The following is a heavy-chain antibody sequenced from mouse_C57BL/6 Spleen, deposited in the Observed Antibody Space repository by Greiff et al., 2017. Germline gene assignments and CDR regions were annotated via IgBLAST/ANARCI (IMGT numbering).Heavy chain of an antibody. CDR1: GFTFSDYY. CDR3: ARDDLYAMDY. J-gene: IGHJ4*01. CDR2: INYDGSSN. Sequence: EVQLVESEGGLVQPGSSMTLSCTASGFTFSDYYMAWVRQVPEKGLEWVANINYDGSSNYYLASLKSRFIISRDNAKNILYLQMSSLKSEDTATYYCARDDLYAMDYWGQGTSVTVSS. V-gene: IGHV5-16*01.